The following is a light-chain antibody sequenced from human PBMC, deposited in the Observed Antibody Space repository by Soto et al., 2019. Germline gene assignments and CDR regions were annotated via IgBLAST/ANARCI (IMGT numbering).Light chain of an antibody. J-gene: IGLJ1*01. Sequence: QSVLTQPASVSGSPGQSITISCTGTSSDVGGYNYVSWYQQHPGKAPKLMIYDVSNRPSGVSNRFSGSKSGNTASLTISGLQPEDEADYYCSSYTSSTIPYVFGTGTKLTVL. CDR1: SSDVGGYNY. V-gene: IGLV2-14*01. CDR3: SSYTSSTIPYV. CDR2: DVS.